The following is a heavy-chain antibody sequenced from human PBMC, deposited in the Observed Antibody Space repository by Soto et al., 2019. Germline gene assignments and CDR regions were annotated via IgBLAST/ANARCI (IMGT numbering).Heavy chain of an antibody. CDR2: ISGSGGST. D-gene: IGHD6-6*01. CDR1: GFTFSSYG. CDR3: AKRYSSSRYYYYYGMDV. J-gene: IGHJ6*02. V-gene: IGHV3-23*04. Sequence: VQLVESGGGVVQPGRSLRLSCAASGFTFSSYGMHWVRQAPGKGLEWVSAISGSGGSTYYADSVKGRFTISRDNSKNTLYLQMNSLRAEDTAVYYCAKRYSSSRYYYYYGMDVWGQGTTVTVSS.